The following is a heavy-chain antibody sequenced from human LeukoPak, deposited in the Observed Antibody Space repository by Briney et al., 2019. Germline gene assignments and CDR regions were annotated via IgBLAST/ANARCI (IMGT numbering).Heavy chain of an antibody. V-gene: IGHV3-66*01. CDR3: ARGGYSGYAPVGDAFDI. J-gene: IGHJ3*02. D-gene: IGHD5-12*01. Sequence: GGSLRLSCAASGFTVSSNYMSWVRQAPGKGLEWVSVIYSGGSTYYADSVKGRFTISRDNSKNTLYLQMNSLRAEDTAVYYCARGGYSGYAPVGDAFDIWGQGTMVTVSS. CDR2: IYSGGST. CDR1: GFTVSSNY.